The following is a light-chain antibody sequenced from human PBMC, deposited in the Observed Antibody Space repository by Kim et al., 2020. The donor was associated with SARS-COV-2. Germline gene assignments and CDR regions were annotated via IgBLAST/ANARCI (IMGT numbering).Light chain of an antibody. CDR3: CSYAGSYVWV. Sequence: QSALTQPRSGSGSPGQSVTISCTGTSSDVGGYNYVSWYQQHPGKAPKLMIYDVSKRPSGVPDRFSGSKSGNTASLTISGLQAEDEADYYCCSYAGSYVWVFGGGTQLTVL. CDR1: SSDVGGYNY. J-gene: IGLJ3*02. CDR2: DVS. V-gene: IGLV2-11*01.